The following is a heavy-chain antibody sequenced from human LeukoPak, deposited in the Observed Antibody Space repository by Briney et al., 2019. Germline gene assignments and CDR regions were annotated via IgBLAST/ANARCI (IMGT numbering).Heavy chain of an antibody. J-gene: IGHJ6*03. CDR1: GGTFSTYA. V-gene: IGHV1-69*05. Sequence: ASVKVSCKASGGTFSTYAISWVRQAPGQGLEWMGGIIPIFGTANYAQKFQGRVTITTDESTSTAYMELSSLRSEDTAEYCCARVGGDRPHYYYYYYMDVWGKGTTVTVSS. CDR3: ARVGGDRPHYYYYYYMDV. CDR2: IIPIFGTA. D-gene: IGHD6-6*01.